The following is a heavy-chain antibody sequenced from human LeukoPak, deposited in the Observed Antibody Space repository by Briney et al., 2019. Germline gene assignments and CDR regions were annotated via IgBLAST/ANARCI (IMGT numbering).Heavy chain of an antibody. CDR2: LYYGGST. CDR3: ARHREVGQWLVRTHRTSFDY. D-gene: IGHD6-19*01. J-gene: IGHJ4*02. V-gene: IGHV4-59*08. CDR1: GGSISSFY. Sequence: SETLSLKCTVYGGSISSFYWSWLRPPTGQGLEWVGYLYYGGSTNYKHSLKRRATISVDPSKNQFSLQLSSAPAADPAVYYCARHREVGQWLVRTHRTSFDYWGQGPLVTVSS.